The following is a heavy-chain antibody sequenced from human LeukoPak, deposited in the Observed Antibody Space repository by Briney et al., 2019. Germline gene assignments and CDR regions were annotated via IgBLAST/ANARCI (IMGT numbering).Heavy chain of an antibody. Sequence: SETLSLTCTVSGGSISSSSYYWGWIRQPPGKGLEWIGSIYYSGSTYYNPSLRSRVTISVDTSKNQFSLKLSSVTAADTAVYYCARHLDQQWEGDYWGQGTLVTVSS. D-gene: IGHD1-26*01. CDR2: IYYSGST. V-gene: IGHV4-39*01. CDR3: ARHLDQQWEGDY. J-gene: IGHJ4*02. CDR1: GGSISSSSYY.